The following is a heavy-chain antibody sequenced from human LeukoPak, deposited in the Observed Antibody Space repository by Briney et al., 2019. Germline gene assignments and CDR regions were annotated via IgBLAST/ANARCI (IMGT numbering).Heavy chain of an antibody. D-gene: IGHD2-15*01. Sequence: PSETLSLTCAVYGGSFSGYYWSWIRQPPGKGLEWMGEINHSGSTNYNPALKSRVTISVDTSKNQFSLKLSSVTAADTAVYYCARAIKALRPWFDPWGQGTLVTVSS. CDR3: ARAIKALRPWFDP. CDR1: GGSFSGYY. J-gene: IGHJ5*02. V-gene: IGHV4-34*01. CDR2: INHSGST.